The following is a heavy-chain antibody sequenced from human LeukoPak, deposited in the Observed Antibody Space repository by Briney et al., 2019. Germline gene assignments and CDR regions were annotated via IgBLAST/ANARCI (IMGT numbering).Heavy chain of an antibody. CDR1: GGTFSSYA. V-gene: IGHV1-69*13. J-gene: IGHJ4*02. CDR2: IIPIFGTA. D-gene: IGHD3-22*01. CDR3: ARGRLGYYDSSGPRYDY. Sequence: ASVKVSCKASGGTFSSYAISWVRQAPGKGLEWMGGIIPIFGTANYAQKFQGRVTITADESTSTAYMELSSLRSEDTDVYYCARGRLGYYDSSGPRYDYWGQGTLVTVSS.